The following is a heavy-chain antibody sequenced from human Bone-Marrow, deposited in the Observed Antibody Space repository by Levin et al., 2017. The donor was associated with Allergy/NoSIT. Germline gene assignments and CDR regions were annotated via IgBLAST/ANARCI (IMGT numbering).Heavy chain of an antibody. CDR2: IIPIFGTA. V-gene: IGHV1-69*06. CDR1: GGTFSSYA. D-gene: IGHD6-6*01. CDR3: AREGGYSSSSSWFDP. J-gene: IGHJ5*02. Sequence: KISCKASGGTFSSYAISWVRQAPGQGLEWMGGIIPIFGTANYAQKFQGRVTITADKSTSTAYMELSSLRSEDTAVYYCAREGGYSSSSSWFDPWGQGTLVTVSS.